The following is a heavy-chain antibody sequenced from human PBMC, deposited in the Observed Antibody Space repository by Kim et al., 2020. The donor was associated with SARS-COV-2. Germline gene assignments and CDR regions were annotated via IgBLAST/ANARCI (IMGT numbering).Heavy chain of an antibody. CDR3: ATGLMITFGGIIQYFDY. V-gene: IGHV5-51*01. D-gene: IGHD3-16*02. CDR1: GYRFSSYW. CDR2: IYPGDSDT. Sequence: GESLKISCKGSGYRFSSYWIGWVRQMPGKGLEWMGIIYPGDSDTTYSPSFQGQVTISADKSISTAYLQWSSLKASDTAMYYCATGLMITFGGIIQYFDYWGQGTLVTVSS. J-gene: IGHJ4*02.